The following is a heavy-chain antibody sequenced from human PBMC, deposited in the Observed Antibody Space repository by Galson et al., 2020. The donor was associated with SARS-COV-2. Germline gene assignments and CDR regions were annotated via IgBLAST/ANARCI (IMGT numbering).Heavy chain of an antibody. J-gene: IGHJ4*02. Sequence: ASVKVSCKASGYIFTTYGITWVRQVPGQGLEWVGWISAHSGDTSYAQNLQGRVTLTTDTPTSTAYMELRSLRSDDTAVYYCARDRDYSLDYGGQGTLVIVSS. CDR3: ARDRDYSLDY. CDR1: GYIFTTYG. CDR2: ISAHSGDT. D-gene: IGHD4-4*01. V-gene: IGHV1-18*01.